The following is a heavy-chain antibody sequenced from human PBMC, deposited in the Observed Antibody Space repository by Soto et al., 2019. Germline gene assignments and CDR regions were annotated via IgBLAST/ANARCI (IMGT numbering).Heavy chain of an antibody. CDR3: ARGLGSGDFDY. D-gene: IGHD1-26*01. Sequence: GASVKVSCKASGGTFSSYAISWVRQAPGQGFEWMGWISAYNGDTNYAQKFQGRVTLTTDTSTSTVYMEVRSLRSDDTAVYYCARGLGSGDFDYWGQGTLVTVSS. V-gene: IGHV1-18*01. J-gene: IGHJ4*02. CDR1: GGTFSSYA. CDR2: ISAYNGDT.